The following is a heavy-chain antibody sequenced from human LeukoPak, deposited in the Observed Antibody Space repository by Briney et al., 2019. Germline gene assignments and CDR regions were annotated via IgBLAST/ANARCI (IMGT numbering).Heavy chain of an antibody. Sequence: GSLRLSCAASGVIFGNYPMSWVRQPPRKGLEWIGYIYYSGSTNYHPPLKRRVTTSVATSKHQFSLKLSSVTAADTAVYYCARKGGSSWYNWFDPWGQGTLVTVSS. J-gene: IGHJ5*02. D-gene: IGHD6-13*01. V-gene: IGHV4-59*08. CDR2: IYYSGST. CDR3: ARKGGSSWYNWFDP. CDR1: GVIFGNYP.